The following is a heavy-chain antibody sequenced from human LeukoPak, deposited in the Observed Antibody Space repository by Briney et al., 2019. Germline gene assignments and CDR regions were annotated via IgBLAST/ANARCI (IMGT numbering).Heavy chain of an antibody. Sequence: ASVKVSCKASGYTFTSYYMHWVRQAPGQGLEWMGIINPSGGSTSYAQKFQGRVTMTRDMSTSTVYMELSSLRSEDTAVYYCARGGYDILTGYYAHFDYWGQGTLVTVSS. CDR3: ARGGYDILTGYYAHFDY. J-gene: IGHJ4*02. D-gene: IGHD3-9*01. CDR2: INPSGGST. V-gene: IGHV1-46*01. CDR1: GYTFTSYY.